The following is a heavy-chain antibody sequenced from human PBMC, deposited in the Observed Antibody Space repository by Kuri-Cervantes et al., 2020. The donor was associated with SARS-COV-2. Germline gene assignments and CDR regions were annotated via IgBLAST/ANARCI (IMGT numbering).Heavy chain of an antibody. Sequence: SETLSLTCTVSGGSIRSGSYYWGWIRQSPGKGLEWIGSIYYSGNTLYTPSLKSRLTISVDTSKKQFSLNLSSVTAADTAVYYCASYHQLLPRRSFDYWGQGTLVTVSS. CDR2: IYYSGNT. CDR1: GGSIRSGSYY. D-gene: IGHD2-2*01. V-gene: IGHV4-39*01. CDR3: ASYHQLLPRRSFDY. J-gene: IGHJ4*02.